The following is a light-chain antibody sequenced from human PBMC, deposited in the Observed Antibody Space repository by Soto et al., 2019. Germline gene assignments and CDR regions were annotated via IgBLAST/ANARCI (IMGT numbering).Light chain of an antibody. CDR3: QQYNKWPLT. CDR2: GAS. CDR1: QSISSN. V-gene: IGKV3-15*01. Sequence: EIVMTQSPATLTVSPGQRATLSCRASQSISSNLAWYQQKPGQAPRLLIYGASSRATGIPARFSGSGSGTDFTLTISGLQSEDSAVYHCQQYNKWPLTFGGGTKVDIK. J-gene: IGKJ4*01.